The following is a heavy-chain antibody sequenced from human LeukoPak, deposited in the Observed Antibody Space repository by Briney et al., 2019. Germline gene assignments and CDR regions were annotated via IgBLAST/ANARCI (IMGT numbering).Heavy chain of an antibody. CDR2: IRYDGSNK. J-gene: IGHJ4*02. CDR3: AKDRIAASAYFDY. V-gene: IGHV3-30*02. CDR1: GFTFSSYG. Sequence: GGSLRLSCAASGFTFSSYGMHWVRQAPGKWLEWVAFIRYDGSNKYYADSVKGRFTISRDNSKNTLYLQMNSLRAEDTAVYYCAKDRIAASAYFDYWGQGTLVTVSS. D-gene: IGHD6-13*01.